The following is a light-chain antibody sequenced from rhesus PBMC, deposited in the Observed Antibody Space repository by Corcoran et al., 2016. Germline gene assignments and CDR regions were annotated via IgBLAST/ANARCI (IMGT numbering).Light chain of an antibody. CDR1: TSNLGNYH. J-gene: IGLJ1*01. V-gene: IGLV1-64*01. CDR2: DSN. CDR3: QSFDTSLNTYI. Sequence: QPVLTQPPSVSGALGQKVTISCTGTTSNLGNYHVHWYQQLPGTAPKLLIYDSNDRPSGISDRFSGSKSGTSASLAITGLQTEDEADYYCQSFDTSLNTYIFGTGTRLTVL.